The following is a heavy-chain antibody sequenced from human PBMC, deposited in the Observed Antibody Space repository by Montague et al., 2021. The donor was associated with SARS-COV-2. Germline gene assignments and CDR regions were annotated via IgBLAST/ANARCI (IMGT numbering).Heavy chain of an antibody. CDR1: GAPISSSNYY. Sequence: SETLSLTCTVSGAPISSSNYYWDWIRQPPGKGLEWIGSIYDSGSTYYNPSLKSRVTISVDTSKNHFSLKLSSVTAADTAVYYCARRGRKLLPVATTIGGFDIWGQGTMVTVSS. D-gene: IGHD5-12*01. CDR3: ARRGRKLLPVATTIGGFDI. CDR2: IYDSGST. V-gene: IGHV4-39*02. J-gene: IGHJ3*02.